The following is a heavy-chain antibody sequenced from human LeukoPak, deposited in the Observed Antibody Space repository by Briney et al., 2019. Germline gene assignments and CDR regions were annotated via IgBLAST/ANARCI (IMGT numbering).Heavy chain of an antibody. CDR2: INPNSGGT. CDR1: GYTFTGYY. D-gene: IGHD3-10*01. Sequence: ASVKVSCKASGYTFTGYYMHWVRQAPGQGLEWMGWINPNSGGTNYAQKLQGRVTMTTDTSTSTAYMELRSLRSDDTAVYYCARDPGDYYGSGSYFDYWGQGTLVTVSS. J-gene: IGHJ4*02. CDR3: ARDPGDYYGSGSYFDY. V-gene: IGHV1-2*02.